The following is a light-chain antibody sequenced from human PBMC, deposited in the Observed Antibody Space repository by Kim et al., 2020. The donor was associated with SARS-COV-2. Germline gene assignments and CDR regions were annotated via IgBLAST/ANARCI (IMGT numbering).Light chain of an antibody. J-gene: IGLJ2*01. V-gene: IGLV1-47*01. CDR2: RGN. CDR3: AAWEDSLSGVV. Sequence: GRRYTMSCSEGCSNLGSKYVYWYQQRPGTAPKLHVDRGNRRPSGVPDRSSGYKSGASASLAMNGLRSEGGADYYCAAWEDSLSGVVFGGGAQLTDL. CDR1: CSNLGSKY.